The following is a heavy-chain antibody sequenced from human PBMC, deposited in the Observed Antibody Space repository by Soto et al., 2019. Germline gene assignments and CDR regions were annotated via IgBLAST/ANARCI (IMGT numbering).Heavy chain of an antibody. Sequence: ASVKVSCKASGYTFTSYGISWVRQAPGQGLEWMGWISAYNGNTNYAQKLQGRVTMTTDTSTSTAYMELRSLRSDDTAVYYCARDYPSYDILTGDYGMDVWGQGTTVTVSS. CDR1: GYTFTSYG. D-gene: IGHD3-9*01. J-gene: IGHJ6*02. V-gene: IGHV1-18*01. CDR3: ARDYPSYDILTGDYGMDV. CDR2: ISAYNGNT.